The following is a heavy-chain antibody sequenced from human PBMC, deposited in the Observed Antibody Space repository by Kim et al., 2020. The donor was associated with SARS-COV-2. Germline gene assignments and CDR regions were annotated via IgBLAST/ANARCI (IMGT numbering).Heavy chain of an antibody. V-gene: IGHV4-34*01. CDR1: GGSFSRYY. CDR2: INHSGST. Sequence: SETLSLTCAVYGGSFSRYYWSWIRQPPGKGLEWIGEINHSGSTNYNPSLKSRVTISVDTSKNQFSLKLSSVTAADTAVYYCARPSGYSYGYVDAFDIWGQGTMVTVSS. CDR3: ARPSGYSYGYVDAFDI. D-gene: IGHD5-18*01. J-gene: IGHJ3*02.